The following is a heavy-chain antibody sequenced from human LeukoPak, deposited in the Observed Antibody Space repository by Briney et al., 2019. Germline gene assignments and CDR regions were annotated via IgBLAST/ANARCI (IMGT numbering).Heavy chain of an antibody. D-gene: IGHD1-26*01. CDR2: IYYSGST. Sequence: SETLSLTCTVSGGSISSYYWSWIRQPPGKGLEWIGYIYYSGSTNYNPSLKSRVTISVDTSKNQFSLKLSSVTAADTAVYYCAREGSGSYGTYWGQGTLVTVSS. V-gene: IGHV4-59*01. CDR3: AREGSGSYGTY. CDR1: GGSISSYY. J-gene: IGHJ4*02.